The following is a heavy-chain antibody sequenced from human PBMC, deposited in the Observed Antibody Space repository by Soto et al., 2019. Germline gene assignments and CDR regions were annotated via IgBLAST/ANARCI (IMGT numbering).Heavy chain of an antibody. D-gene: IGHD6-19*01. J-gene: IGHJ4*02. CDR3: ASRIAVAGPAGYD. CDR2: ISYDGSNK. CDR1: GFTFSSYA. V-gene: IGHV3-30-3*01. Sequence: QVQLVESGGGVVQPGRSLRLSCAASGFTFSSYAMHWVRQAPGKGLEWVAVISYDGSNKYYADSVKGRFTISRDNSKNPLYLQMISLRAEDTAVYYCASRIAVAGPAGYDWGQGTLVTVFS.